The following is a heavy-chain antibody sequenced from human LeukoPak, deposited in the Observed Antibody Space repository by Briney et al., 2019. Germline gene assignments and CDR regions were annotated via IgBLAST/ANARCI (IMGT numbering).Heavy chain of an antibody. CDR3: ARAHAFDI. Sequence: GGSLRLSCAASGFSFSNYWMSWVRQAPGKGLEWVSVIYSGGSTYYADSVKGRFTISRDNSKNTLYLQMNSLRAEDTAVYYCARAHAFDIWGQGTMVTVSS. V-gene: IGHV3-53*01. CDR2: IYSGGST. CDR1: GFSFSNYW. J-gene: IGHJ3*02.